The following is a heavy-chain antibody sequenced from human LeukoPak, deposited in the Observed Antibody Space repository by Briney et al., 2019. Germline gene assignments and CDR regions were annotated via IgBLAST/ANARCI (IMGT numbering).Heavy chain of an antibody. Sequence: GRSLRLSCAASGFTFSSYGMHWVRQAPGKGLEWVAVISYDGSNKYYADSVKGRFTISRDNSKNTLYLQMNTLRAEDTAVYYCAPLSIPSGEFDYWGQGTLVTVSS. CDR3: APLSIPSGEFDY. D-gene: IGHD2-2*01. CDR1: GFTFSSYG. V-gene: IGHV3-30*03. CDR2: ISYDGSNK. J-gene: IGHJ4*02.